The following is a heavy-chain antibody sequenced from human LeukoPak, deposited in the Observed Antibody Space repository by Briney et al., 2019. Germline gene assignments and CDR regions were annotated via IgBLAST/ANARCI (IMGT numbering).Heavy chain of an antibody. Sequence: PSETLSLTCAVYGGSFSSYYWSWIRQPPGKGLEWIGEINHSGSTNYNPSLNSRVTISVDTSKNQFSLKLSSVTAADTAVYYCARPHYGDYFSYFDYWGQGTLVTVSS. V-gene: IGHV4-34*01. CDR2: INHSGST. J-gene: IGHJ4*02. CDR1: GGSFSSYY. CDR3: ARPHYGDYFSYFDY. D-gene: IGHD4-17*01.